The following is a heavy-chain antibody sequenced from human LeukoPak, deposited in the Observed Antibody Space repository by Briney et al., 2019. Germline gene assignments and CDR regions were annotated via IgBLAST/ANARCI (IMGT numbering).Heavy chain of an antibody. CDR3: ARASGGVRGYDLYYFDY. CDR2: MNPNSGNT. D-gene: IGHD5-12*01. V-gene: IGHV1-8*01. Sequence: ASVKVSCKASGYTFTSYDINWVRQATGQGLEWMGWMNPNSGNTGYAQKFQGRVTMTRNTSISTAYMELSSLRSEDTAVYYCARASGGVRGYDLYYFDYWGQGALVTVSS. J-gene: IGHJ4*02. CDR1: GYTFTSYD.